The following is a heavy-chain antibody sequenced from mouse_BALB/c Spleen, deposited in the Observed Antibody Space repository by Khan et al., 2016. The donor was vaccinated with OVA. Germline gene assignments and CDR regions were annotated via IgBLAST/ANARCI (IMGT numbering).Heavy chain of an antibody. J-gene: IGHJ3*01. D-gene: IGHD2-14*01. CDR3: VRDGAYHRNDGWFAY. V-gene: IGHV1-4*01. CDR1: GYTFTSYT. CDR2: INPSNGYT. Sequence: VQLQESGAELARPGASVKMSCKASGYTFTSYTIHWIKLRPGQGLEWIGFINPSNGYTNYNQKFKDKATLTADKSSTTVSMQLSSRTSDDSAVYNCVRDGAYHRNDGWFAYWGQGTLVTVSA.